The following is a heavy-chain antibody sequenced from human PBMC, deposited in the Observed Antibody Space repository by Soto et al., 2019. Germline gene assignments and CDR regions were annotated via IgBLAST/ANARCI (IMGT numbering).Heavy chain of an antibody. V-gene: IGHV3-48*02. CDR2: ITSSSSTI. Sequence: VGSLRLSCAASGFTFSTYSMNWVRQAPGKGLEWIAYITSSSSTIFYADSVKGRFTISRDNAKNSLYLQMNSLRDEDTSVYYCARDNGIAGSFDPWGQGTLVTVSS. D-gene: IGHD2-15*01. CDR3: ARDNGIAGSFDP. CDR1: GFTFSTYS. J-gene: IGHJ5*02.